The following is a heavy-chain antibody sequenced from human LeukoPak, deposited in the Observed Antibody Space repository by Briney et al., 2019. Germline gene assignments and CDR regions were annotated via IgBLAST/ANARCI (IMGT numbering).Heavy chain of an antibody. CDR3: ARVEYMITSGGVIVQQGGFDY. D-gene: IGHD3-16*02. Sequence: ASVKVSCKASGYTFTSYGISWVRQAPGQGLEWMGWISAYNGNTNYAQKLQGRVTMTTDTSTSTAYMELRSLRSDDTAVYYCARVEYMITSGGVIVQQGGFDYWGQGTLVTVSS. CDR2: ISAYNGNT. J-gene: IGHJ4*02. CDR1: GYTFTSYG. V-gene: IGHV1-18*01.